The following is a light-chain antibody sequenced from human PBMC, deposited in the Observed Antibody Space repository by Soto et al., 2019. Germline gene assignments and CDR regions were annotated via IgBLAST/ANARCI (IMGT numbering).Light chain of an antibody. V-gene: IGKV1-5*01. CDR1: QSISSW. CDR2: DGS. Sequence: DIQMTQSPSTLSASVGDRVTITCRASQSISSWLAWYQQKPGKAPKLLIYDGSSLESGVPSRFSGSGSGTEFTLTISSLQPYDFATYYCQHFNSYPWTFGQGTKVDIK. J-gene: IGKJ1*01. CDR3: QHFNSYPWT.